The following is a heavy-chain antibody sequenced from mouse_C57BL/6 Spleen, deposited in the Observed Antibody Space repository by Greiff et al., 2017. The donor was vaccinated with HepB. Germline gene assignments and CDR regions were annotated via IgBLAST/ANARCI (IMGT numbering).Heavy chain of an antibody. V-gene: IGHV2-2*01. CDR2: IWSGGST. CDR3: ARFYGSSYSPWFAY. Sequence: VQLQQSGPGLVQPSQSLSITCTVSGFSLTSYGVHWVRQSPGKGLEWLGVIWSGGSTDYNAAFISRLSISKDNSKSQVFFKMNSLQADDTAIYYCARFYGSSYSPWFAYWGQGTLVTVSA. D-gene: IGHD1-1*01. J-gene: IGHJ3*01. CDR1: GFSLTSYG.